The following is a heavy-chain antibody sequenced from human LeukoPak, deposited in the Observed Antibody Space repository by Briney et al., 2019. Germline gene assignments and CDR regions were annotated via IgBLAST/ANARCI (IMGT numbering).Heavy chain of an antibody. CDR3: ARDSNVAYSSGWYPGY. D-gene: IGHD6-19*01. CDR2: ISANNGNT. CDR1: GYTFTSFG. J-gene: IGHJ4*02. V-gene: IGHV1-18*01. Sequence: ASVKVSCKASGYTFTSFGISWVRQAPGQGLEWMGWISANNGNTKYGQKPQGRVTMTTDTSTSTAYMELRSLRSDDTAVYYCARDSNVAYSSGWYPGYWGQGTLVSASS.